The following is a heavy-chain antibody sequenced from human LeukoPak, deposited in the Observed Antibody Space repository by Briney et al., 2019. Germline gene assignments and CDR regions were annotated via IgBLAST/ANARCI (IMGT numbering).Heavy chain of an antibody. J-gene: IGHJ6*02. CDR3: ARDMNYYDSSGYYYIYYYYGMDV. V-gene: IGHV1-69*13. CDR2: IIPIFGTA. D-gene: IGHD3-22*01. Sequence: SVKVSCKASGGTFSSYAISWVRQAPGQGLEWMGGIIPIFGTANYAQKFQGRVTITADGSTSTAYMELSSLRSEDTAVYYCARDMNYYDSSGYYYIYYYYGMDVWGQGTTVTVSS. CDR1: GGTFSSYA.